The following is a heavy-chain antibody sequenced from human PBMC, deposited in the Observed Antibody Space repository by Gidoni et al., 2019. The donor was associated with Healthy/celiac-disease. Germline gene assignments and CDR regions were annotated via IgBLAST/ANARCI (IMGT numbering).Heavy chain of an antibody. CDR3: AREADYYDSSGYLDAFDI. J-gene: IGHJ3*02. CDR1: GGFSSSGSYL. CDR2: IYPSGST. Sequence: QVQLQESGPGLVKPSQTLSLTCTVTGGFSSSGSYLWRWLRQPAGKGLEWIGRIYPSGSTTNNPPLKSRVTITVDTSKTQFALKLISVTAADTSVYYCAREADYYDSSGYLDAFDIWGQGTMVTVSS. V-gene: IGHV4-61*02. D-gene: IGHD3-22*01.